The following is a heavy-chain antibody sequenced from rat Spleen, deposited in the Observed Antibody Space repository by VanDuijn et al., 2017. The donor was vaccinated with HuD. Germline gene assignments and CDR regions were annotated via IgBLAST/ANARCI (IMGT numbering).Heavy chain of an antibody. CDR3: ARRRRLLFDY. V-gene: IGHV5-7*01. CDR1: GFTFSDYN. J-gene: IGHJ2*01. CDR2: ISYDGSST. Sequence: EVQLVESGGGLVQPGRSLKLSCAASGFTFSDYNMAWVRQAPKKGLEWVATISYDGSSTYYRDSVKGRFTISRDNAKSTLYLQMDSLRSEDTATYYCARRRRLLFDYWGQGVMVTVSS.